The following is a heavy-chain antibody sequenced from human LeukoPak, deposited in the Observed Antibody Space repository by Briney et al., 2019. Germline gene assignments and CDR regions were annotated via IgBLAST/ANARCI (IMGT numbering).Heavy chain of an antibody. V-gene: IGHV4-34*01. CDR2: INHSGST. CDR1: GGSFSGYY. J-gene: IGHJ6*03. D-gene: IGHD3-10*01. Sequence: SETLSLTCAVYGGSFSGYYWSWIRQPPGKGLEWIGEINHSGSTNYNPSLKSRVTISVDTSKNQFSLKLSSVTAADTAVYYCARRGYYYYYMDVWGKGTTVTISS. CDR3: ARRGYYYYYMDV.